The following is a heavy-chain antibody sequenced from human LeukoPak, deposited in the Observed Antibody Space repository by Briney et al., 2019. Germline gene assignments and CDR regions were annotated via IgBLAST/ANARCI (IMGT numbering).Heavy chain of an antibody. V-gene: IGHV3-11*04. J-gene: IGHJ4*02. CDR3: ARDHLAPYFASYSSPSGTFDY. Sequence: PGGSLRLSCAASGFTFSDYYMSWIRQAPGKGLEWVSYISSSGSTIYYADSVKGRFTISRDNAKNSLYLQMNRLRAEDTAVYYCARDHLAPYFASYSSPSGTFDYWGQGPLVTVSS. CDR2: ISSSGSTI. CDR1: GFTFSDYY. D-gene: IGHD6-6*01.